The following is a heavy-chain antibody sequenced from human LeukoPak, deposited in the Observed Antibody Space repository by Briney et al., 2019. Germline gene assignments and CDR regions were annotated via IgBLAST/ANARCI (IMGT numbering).Heavy chain of an antibody. CDR1: EFTFSSYA. V-gene: IGHV3-23*01. J-gene: IGHJ6*03. Sequence: GGSLRLSCAASEFTFSSYAMSWVRQAPGKGLGWVSTISGSGDNIYYADSVKGRFTISRDNSKNTLYLQMNSLRAEDTAVYYCAKDGEGHDPFYYMDVWGKGTTVTVSS. CDR3: AKDGEGHDPFYYMDV. D-gene: IGHD2-21*01. CDR2: ISGSGDNI.